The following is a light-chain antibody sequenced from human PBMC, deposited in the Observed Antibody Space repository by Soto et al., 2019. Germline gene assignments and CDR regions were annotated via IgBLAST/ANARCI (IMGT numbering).Light chain of an antibody. Sequence: DIQMTQSPSSLSASVGDRVTITCQASQDISNYLNWYQQKPGKAPKLLIYDASNLETGVPSRFSGSESGTDFTFTISSLQPEDIATYYCQQYDNLPTTFGQGTKVEIK. J-gene: IGKJ1*01. CDR1: QDISNY. V-gene: IGKV1-33*01. CDR3: QQYDNLPTT. CDR2: DAS.